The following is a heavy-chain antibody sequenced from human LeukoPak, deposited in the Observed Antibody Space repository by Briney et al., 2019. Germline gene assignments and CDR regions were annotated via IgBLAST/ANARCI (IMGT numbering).Heavy chain of an antibody. V-gene: IGHV3-21*04. CDR1: GFTFSSYS. J-gene: IGHJ3*02. CDR2: ISSSSSYI. CDR3: ARDKPEGSGDAFDI. D-gene: IGHD3-10*01. Sequence: PGGSLRLSCAASGFTFSSYSMNWVRQAPGKGLEWVSSISSSSSYIYYADSVKGRFTISRDNAKNSLYLQMNSLRSEDTAVYYCARDKPEGSGDAFDIWGQGTMVTVSS.